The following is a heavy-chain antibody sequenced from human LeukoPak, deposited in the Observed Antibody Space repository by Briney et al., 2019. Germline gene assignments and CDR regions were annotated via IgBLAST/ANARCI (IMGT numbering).Heavy chain of an antibody. V-gene: IGHV4-30-2*01. CDR3: ARKVGDYGDPLDY. D-gene: IGHD4-17*01. CDR1: GASISSGGYY. J-gene: IGHJ4*02. Sequence: PSQTLSLTCTVSGASISSGGYYWSWIRQPPGKGLEWIGYIYHSGSTYYNPSLKSRVTISVDRSKNQFSLKLSSVTAADTAVYYCARKVGDYGDPLDYWGQGTLVTVSS. CDR2: IYHSGST.